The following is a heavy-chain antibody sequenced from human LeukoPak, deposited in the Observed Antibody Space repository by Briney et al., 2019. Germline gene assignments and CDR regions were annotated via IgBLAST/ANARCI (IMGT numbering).Heavy chain of an antibody. Sequence: SETLSLTCTVSGGSISRYYWSWIRQPPGKGLEWIGYIYYSGSTNYNPSLKSRVTISVDTSKNQFSLKLSSVTAADTAVYYCARCSGGSCEQGWFDPWGQGTLVTVSS. D-gene: IGHD2-15*01. CDR2: IYYSGST. CDR3: ARCSGGSCEQGWFDP. J-gene: IGHJ5*02. CDR1: GGSISRYY. V-gene: IGHV4-59*01.